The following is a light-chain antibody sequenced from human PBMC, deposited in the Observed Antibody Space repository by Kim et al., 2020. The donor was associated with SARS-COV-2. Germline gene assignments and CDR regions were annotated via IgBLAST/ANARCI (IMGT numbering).Light chain of an antibody. CDR3: QQLNSYLT. Sequence: IQLTQSPSSLSASVGDRVTITCRASQGIRSYLAWYQQKPGKAPKLLIYAASTLQSGVPSRFSGSGSGTDFTLTISSLQPEDCATYYCQQLNSYLTFGQGTRLEIK. CDR1: QGIRSY. J-gene: IGKJ5*01. V-gene: IGKV1-9*01. CDR2: AAS.